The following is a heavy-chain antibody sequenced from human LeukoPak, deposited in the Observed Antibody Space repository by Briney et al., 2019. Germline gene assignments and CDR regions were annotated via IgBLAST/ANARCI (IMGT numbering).Heavy chain of an antibody. D-gene: IGHD3-10*01. Sequence: GGSLRLSCAASGFTFSSYAMSWVRQAPGKGLEWVSSLSSSNYIYYADSVKGRLTISRDNAKNSLYLQMNSLSAEDTAVYYCARGTRFGEYWGQGTLVTVSS. CDR3: ARGTRFGEY. J-gene: IGHJ4*02. CDR2: LSSSNYI. CDR1: GFTFSSYA. V-gene: IGHV3-21*01.